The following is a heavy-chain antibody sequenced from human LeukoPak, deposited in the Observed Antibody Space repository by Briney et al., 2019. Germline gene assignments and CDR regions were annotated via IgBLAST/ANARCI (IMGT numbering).Heavy chain of an antibody. CDR3: ARLGSMAHFDY. D-gene: IGHD2/OR15-2a*01. CDR1: GGSISSSIYY. J-gene: IGHJ4*02. CDR2: NYYSEST. V-gene: IGHV4-39*01. Sequence: SGTLARDCTVSGGSISSSIYYWGWIRQPPVKGLEWIGNNYYSESTYHNPSLTSRVTISVDTSKTQFSMKLSSVTAADTAVYYCARLGSMAHFDYWGQGTLVTVSS.